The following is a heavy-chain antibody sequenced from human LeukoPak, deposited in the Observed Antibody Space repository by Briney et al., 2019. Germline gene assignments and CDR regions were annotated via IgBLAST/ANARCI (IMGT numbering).Heavy chain of an antibody. D-gene: IGHD6-19*01. Sequence: PSETLSLTCAVSGYSISSGYYWGWIRQPPGKGLEWIGSIYHSGSTYYNPSLESRVTISVDTSKNQFSLKLSSVTAADTAVYYCARHVAVAGYYFDYWGQGTLVTVSS. J-gene: IGHJ4*02. CDR2: IYHSGST. V-gene: IGHV4-38-2*01. CDR3: ARHVAVAGYYFDY. CDR1: GYSISSGYY.